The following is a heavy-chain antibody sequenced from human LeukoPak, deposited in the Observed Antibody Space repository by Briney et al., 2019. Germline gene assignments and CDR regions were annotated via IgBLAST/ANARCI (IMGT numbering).Heavy chain of an antibody. Sequence: PSETLSLTCTVSGGSISSYCWSWIRQPPGKGLEWIGYIYYSGSTHYNPSLKSRVTISVDTSKNQFSLKLSSVTATDTAVYYCARGYYYDSSGYQGLDYWGQGTLVTVSS. CDR1: GGSISSYC. J-gene: IGHJ4*02. CDR2: IYYSGST. V-gene: IGHV4-59*01. CDR3: ARGYYYDSSGYQGLDY. D-gene: IGHD3-22*01.